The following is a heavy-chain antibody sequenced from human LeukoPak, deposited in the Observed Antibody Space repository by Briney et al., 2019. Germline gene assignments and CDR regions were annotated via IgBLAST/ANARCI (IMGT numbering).Heavy chain of an antibody. CDR2: ISSNGGST. J-gene: IGHJ4*02. CDR3: VKDGSGSYYTYYFDY. CDR1: GFTFSRYA. V-gene: IGHV3-64D*06. D-gene: IGHD3-10*01. Sequence: GGSLRLSCSASGFTFSRYAMHWVRQAPGKGLEYVSAISSNGGSTYYEDSVKGRFTISRDNSKNTLYLQMSSLRAEDTAVYYCVKDGSGSYYTYYFDYWGQGTLVTVSS.